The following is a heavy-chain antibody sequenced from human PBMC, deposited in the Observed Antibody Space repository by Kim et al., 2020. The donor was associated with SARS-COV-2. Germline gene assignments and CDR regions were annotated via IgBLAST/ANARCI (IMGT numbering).Heavy chain of an antibody. V-gene: IGHV4-61*01. D-gene: IGHD1-26*01. CDR2: IYYSGST. CDR3: ARDQGSEPTHLDY. Sequence: SETLSLTCTVSGGSVSSGSYYWSWIRQPPGKGLEWIGYIYYSGSTNYNPSLKSRVTISVDTSKNQFSLKLSSVTAADTAVYYCARDQGSEPTHLDYWGQGTLVTVSS. CDR1: GGSVSSGSYY. J-gene: IGHJ4*02.